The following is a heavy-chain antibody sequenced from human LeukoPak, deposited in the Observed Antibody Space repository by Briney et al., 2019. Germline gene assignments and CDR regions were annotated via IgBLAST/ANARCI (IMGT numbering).Heavy chain of an antibody. Sequence: GGSLRLSCAASGFTFSDYYMTWIRQAPGKGLELVSSISSDGGAMYYADSVKGRFTVSRDNARNSLYLQMNSLSAEDTAVYFCARAALLTGGGYHFDSWGQGTLVTVSS. V-gene: IGHV3-11*01. CDR2: ISSDGGAM. J-gene: IGHJ4*02. CDR3: ARAALLTGGGYHFDS. D-gene: IGHD7-27*01. CDR1: GFTFSDYY.